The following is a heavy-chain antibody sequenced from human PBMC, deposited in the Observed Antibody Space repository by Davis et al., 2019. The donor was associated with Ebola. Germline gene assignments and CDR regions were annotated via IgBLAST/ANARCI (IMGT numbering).Heavy chain of an antibody. J-gene: IGHJ6*02. D-gene: IGHD5-18*01. CDR3: ARSVDTAMANSYYYYGMDV. CDR2: INPNSGGT. V-gene: IGHV1-2*04. CDR1: GYTFTSYY. Sequence: ASVKVSCKASGYTFTSYYMHWVRQAPGQGLEWMGWINPNSGGTNYAQKFQGWVTMTRDTSISTAYMELSRLRSDDTAVYYCARSVDTAMANSYYYYGMDVWGQGTTVTVSS.